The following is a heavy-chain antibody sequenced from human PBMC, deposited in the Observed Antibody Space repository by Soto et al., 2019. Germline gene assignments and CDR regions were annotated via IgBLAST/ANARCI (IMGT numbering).Heavy chain of an antibody. CDR3: ARPRSGSYRLDYYGMDV. J-gene: IGHJ6*02. V-gene: IGHV5-51*01. CDR1: GYSFTSYW. D-gene: IGHD3-10*01. CDR2: IYPGDSDA. Sequence: LGESLKISCKGSGYSFTSYWIAWVRQMPGKGLEWMGIIYPGDSDARYSPSFQGQVTMSADKSVSTAYLQWSSLKASDTAMYYCARPRSGSYRLDYYGMDVWGQGTTVTVS.